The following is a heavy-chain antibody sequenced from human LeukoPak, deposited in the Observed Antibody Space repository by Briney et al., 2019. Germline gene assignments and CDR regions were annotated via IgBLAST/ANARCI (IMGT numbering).Heavy chain of an antibody. CDR3: ARGAIHYDILTGYRTRYYSYGMDV. CDR2: INPNSGGT. J-gene: IGHJ6*02. V-gene: IGHV1-2*02. CDR1: GYTFTGYY. D-gene: IGHD3-9*01. Sequence: GASVKVSCKASGYTFTGYYMHWVRQAPGQGLEWMGWINPNSGGTNYAQKFQGRVTMTRDTSISTAYMELSRLRSDDTAVYYCARGAIHYDILTGYRTRYYSYGMDVWGQGTTVTVSS.